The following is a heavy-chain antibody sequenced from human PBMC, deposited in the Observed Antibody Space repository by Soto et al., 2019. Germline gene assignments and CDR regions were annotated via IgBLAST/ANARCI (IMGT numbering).Heavy chain of an antibody. Sequence: SETLSLTCTVSGGSISSYYWSWIRQPPGKGLEWIGCIYYSGNTYYNPSLKSRVTISIDTSKNQFSLKLSSVTAADTAVYYCARPSSTARPFEYWGHGTLVTVSS. CDR3: ARPSSTARPFEY. V-gene: IGHV4-59*04. CDR1: GGSISSYY. D-gene: IGHD6-6*01. CDR2: IYYSGNT. J-gene: IGHJ4*01.